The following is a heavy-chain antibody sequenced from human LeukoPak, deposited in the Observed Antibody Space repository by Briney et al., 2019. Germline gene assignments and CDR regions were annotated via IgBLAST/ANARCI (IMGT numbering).Heavy chain of an antibody. CDR3: ARDHTSPPHSSLDY. CDR2: IYTSGST. D-gene: IGHD5-18*01. V-gene: IGHV4-4*07. J-gene: IGHJ4*02. Sequence: PSETLSLTCTVSGGSISSYYWSWIRQPAGKGLEWIGRIYTSGSTNYNPSLKSRVTMSVDTSKNQFSLKLSSVTAADTVVYYCARDHTSPPHSSLDYWGQGTLVTVSS. CDR1: GGSISSYY.